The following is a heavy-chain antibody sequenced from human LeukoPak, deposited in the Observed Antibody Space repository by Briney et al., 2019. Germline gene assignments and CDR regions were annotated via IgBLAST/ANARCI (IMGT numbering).Heavy chain of an antibody. CDR1: GGSISSYY. CDR2: IYYSGST. Sequence: SETLSLTCTVSGGSISSYYWSWIRQPPGKGLEWIGYIYYSGSTNYNPSLKSRVTISVDTSKNQFSLKLSSVTAADTAVYYCAREAYSSSWFDYWGQGTLVTVSS. J-gene: IGHJ4*02. CDR3: AREAYSSSWFDY. D-gene: IGHD6-13*01. V-gene: IGHV4-59*01.